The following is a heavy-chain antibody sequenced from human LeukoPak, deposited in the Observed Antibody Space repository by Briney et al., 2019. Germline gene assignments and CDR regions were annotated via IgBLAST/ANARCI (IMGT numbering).Heavy chain of an antibody. CDR1: GGSISSYY. J-gene: IGHJ4*02. V-gene: IGHV4-59*01. CDR2: IYYSGST. Sequence: PSETLSLTCTVSGGSISSYYWSWIRQPPGKGLEWIGYIYYSGSTNYNPSLKSRVTIPVDTSKNQFSLKLSSVTAADTAVYYCARSYYYDSSGSWYYWGQGTLVTVSS. D-gene: IGHD3-22*01. CDR3: ARSYYYDSSGSWYY.